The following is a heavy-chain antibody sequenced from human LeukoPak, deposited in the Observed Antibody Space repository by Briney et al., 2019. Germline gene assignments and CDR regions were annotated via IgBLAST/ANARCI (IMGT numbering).Heavy chain of an antibody. CDR3: AREWDGAFDI. Sequence: QAGGSLRLSCAASGFTFSSYAMHWVCQAPGKGLEYVSAISSNGGSTYYANSVKGRFTISRDNSKNTLYLQMGSLRAEDMAVYYCAREWDGAFDIWGQGTMVTVSS. J-gene: IGHJ3*02. CDR2: ISSNGGST. V-gene: IGHV3-64*01. CDR1: GFTFSSYA. D-gene: IGHD1-26*01.